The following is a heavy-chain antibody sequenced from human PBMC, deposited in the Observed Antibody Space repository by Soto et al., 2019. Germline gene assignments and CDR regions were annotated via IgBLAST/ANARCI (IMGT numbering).Heavy chain of an antibody. D-gene: IGHD6-13*01. Sequence: GGSLRLSCAASGFTFSSYAMHWVRQAPGKGLEWVAVISYDGSNKYYADSVKGRFTISRDNSKNTLYLQMNSLRAEDTAVYYCARDEGWQQLAKYYYYYGMDVWGQGTTVTVSS. CDR2: ISYDGSNK. CDR1: GFTFSSYA. CDR3: ARDEGWQQLAKYYYYYGMDV. J-gene: IGHJ6*02. V-gene: IGHV3-30-3*01.